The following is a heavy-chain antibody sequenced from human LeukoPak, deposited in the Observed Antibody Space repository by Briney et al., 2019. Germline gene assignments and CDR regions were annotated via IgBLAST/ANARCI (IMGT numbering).Heavy chain of an antibody. CDR3: ARSQARLGWFDP. D-gene: IGHD6-19*01. CDR2: VFHSGIT. V-gene: IGHV4-39*07. Sequence: KPSETLSLTCTVSGDSISTSTYYWVWIRQPPGKGLEWIGSVFHSGITYYKPSLKSRVTILVDTSKNHFSLNLTSVTDAATAVYYCARSQARLGWFDPWGQGALVTVSS. CDR1: GDSISTSTYY. J-gene: IGHJ5*02.